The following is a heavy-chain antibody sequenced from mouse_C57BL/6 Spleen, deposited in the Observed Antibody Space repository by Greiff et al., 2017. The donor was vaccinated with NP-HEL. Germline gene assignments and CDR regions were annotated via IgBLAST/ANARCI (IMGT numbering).Heavy chain of an antibody. V-gene: IGHV5-9*01. J-gene: IGHJ3*01. CDR1: GFTFSSYT. CDR3: ARQTEGFAY. Sequence: EVQLVESGGGLVKPGGSLKLSCAASGFTFSSYTMSWVRQTPEKRLEWVATISGGGGNTYYPDSVKGRFTISRDNAKNTLYLQMSSLRSEDTALYYCARQTEGFAYWGQGTLVTVSA. CDR2: ISGGGGNT.